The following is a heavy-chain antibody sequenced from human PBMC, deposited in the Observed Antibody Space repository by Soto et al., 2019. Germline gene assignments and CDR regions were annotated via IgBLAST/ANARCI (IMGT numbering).Heavy chain of an antibody. CDR2: MNTNNGNT. Sequence: QVQLVQSGAEVKKPGASVKVSCKASGYTFTSYGINWVRQATGQGLEWMGWMNTNNGNTGYAQKFQGRVTMTRNTSISTAYMELSSLRSEDTAVYYWARGLVGNSFRDYWGQGTLVTVSS. J-gene: IGHJ4*02. V-gene: IGHV1-8*01. CDR3: ARGLVGNSFRDY. CDR1: GYTFTSYG. D-gene: IGHD6-19*01.